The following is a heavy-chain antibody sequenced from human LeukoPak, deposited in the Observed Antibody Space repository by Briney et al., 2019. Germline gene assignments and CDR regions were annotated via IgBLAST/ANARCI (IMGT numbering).Heavy chain of an antibody. D-gene: IGHD3-22*01. J-gene: IGHJ4*02. V-gene: IGHV4-31*03. Sequence: TLSLTCTVSGGSISSGGYYWSWIRQHPGKGLEWIGYIYYSGSTYYNPSLKSRVTISVDTSKNQFSLKLSSVTAADTAVYYCARDSPLRDSSGYYSLDYWGQGTLVTVSS. CDR2: IYYSGST. CDR3: ARDSPLRDSSGYYSLDY. CDR1: GGSISSGGYY.